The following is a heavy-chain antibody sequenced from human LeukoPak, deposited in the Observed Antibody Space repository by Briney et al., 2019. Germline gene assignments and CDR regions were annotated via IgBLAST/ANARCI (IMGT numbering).Heavy chain of an antibody. Sequence: SETLSLTCTVSGGSITSGDYYWSWIRQPPGEGLEWTGYIYYSGSTYYNPSLKSRVTISVDTSKNQFSLKLSSVTAADTAVYYCASGVVVVAVDYWGQGTLVTVSS. CDR1: GGSITSGDYY. J-gene: IGHJ4*02. D-gene: IGHD2-15*01. CDR2: IYYSGST. CDR3: ASGVVVVAVDY. V-gene: IGHV4-30-4*01.